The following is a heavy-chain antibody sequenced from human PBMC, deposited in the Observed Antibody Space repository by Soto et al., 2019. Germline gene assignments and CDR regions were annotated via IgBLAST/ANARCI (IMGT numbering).Heavy chain of an antibody. J-gene: IGHJ5*01. Sequence: QVHLQESGPGLVAPSGTLSLTCTLSGGSVRAPDWWNWVRQSPDKGLGWIAEVHISGHSNYNPSLRSRVSVSIASSKNQFYLNLNSVTAADTAIYYCARVRQGCSADNCYFDPWGQGTQVTISS. CDR1: GGSVRAPDW. V-gene: IGHV4-4*02. D-gene: IGHD1-1*01. CDR3: ARVRQGCSADNCYFDP. CDR2: VHISGHS.